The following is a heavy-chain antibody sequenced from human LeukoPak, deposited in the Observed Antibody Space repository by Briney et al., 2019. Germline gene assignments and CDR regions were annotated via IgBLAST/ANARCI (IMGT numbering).Heavy chain of an antibody. Sequence: GGSLRLSCAASGFTFNSYVMSWVRQAPGKGLEWVSGISGSGGSTYFADSVKGRFTISRDNSKNTLYLQMNSLRAEDTAVYYCATSLRGSYRYPTASYYFDYWGQGTLVTVSS. D-gene: IGHD3-16*02. V-gene: IGHV3-23*01. CDR2: ISGSGGST. J-gene: IGHJ4*02. CDR3: ATSLRGSYRYPTASYYFDY. CDR1: GFTFNSYV.